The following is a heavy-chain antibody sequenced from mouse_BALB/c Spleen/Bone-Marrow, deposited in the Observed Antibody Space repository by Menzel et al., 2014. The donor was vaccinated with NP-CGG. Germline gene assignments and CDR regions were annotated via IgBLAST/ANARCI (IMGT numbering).Heavy chain of an antibody. Sequence: VKVVESGPGLVAPSQSLSITCTVSGFSLTSYGVHWVRQPPGKGLEWLGVIWAGGGTNYNSALMSRLSISKDNSESQVFLKMNSLQTDDTAIYYCARDRGYYKDVGDYWGQGTTLTVSS. V-gene: IGHV2-9*02. CDR1: GFSLTSYG. D-gene: IGHD2-3*01. J-gene: IGHJ2*01. CDR2: IWAGGGT. CDR3: ARDRGYYKDVGDY.